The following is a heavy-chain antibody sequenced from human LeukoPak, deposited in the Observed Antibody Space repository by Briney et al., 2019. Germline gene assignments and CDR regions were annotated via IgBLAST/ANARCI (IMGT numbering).Heavy chain of an antibody. J-gene: IGHJ5*02. Sequence: GGSLRLSCAASGFTFSSYGMHWVRQAPGKGLEWVAFIRYDGSNKYYADSVKGRFTISRDNSKNTLYLQMNSLRAEDTAVYYCAKDSDYYGSGSYPWFDPWGQGTLVTVSS. CDR2: IRYDGSNK. CDR1: GFTFSSYG. CDR3: AKDSDYYGSGSYPWFDP. V-gene: IGHV3-30*02. D-gene: IGHD3-10*01.